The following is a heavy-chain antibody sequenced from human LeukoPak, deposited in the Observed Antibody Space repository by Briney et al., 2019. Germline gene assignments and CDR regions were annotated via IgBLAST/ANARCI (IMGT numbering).Heavy chain of an antibody. V-gene: IGHV3-30*02. Sequence: PGGSLRLSCAASGFTFSSYGMHWVRQAPGKGLEWVAFIRYDGSNKYYADSVKGRFTISRDNSKNTLYLQMNSLRAEDTAVYYCAKPYSSRSTSEHFQHWGQGTLVTVSS. J-gene: IGHJ1*01. CDR3: AKPYSSRSTSEHFQH. CDR1: GFTFSSYG. D-gene: IGHD6-13*01. CDR2: IRYDGSNK.